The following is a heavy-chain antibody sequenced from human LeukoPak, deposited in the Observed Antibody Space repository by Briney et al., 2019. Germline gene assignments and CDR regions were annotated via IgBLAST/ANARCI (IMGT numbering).Heavy chain of an antibody. CDR2: ISSSSSYI. CDR3: ARPPNIAAAGQD. D-gene: IGHD6-13*01. CDR1: GFTFSSYS. Sequence: NPGGSLRLSFAASGFTFSSYSMNWVRQAPGKGLEWVSSISSSSSYIYYADSVKGRFTISRDNAKNSLYLQMNSLRAEDTAVYYCARPPNIAAAGQDWGQGTLVTVSS. J-gene: IGHJ4*02. V-gene: IGHV3-21*01.